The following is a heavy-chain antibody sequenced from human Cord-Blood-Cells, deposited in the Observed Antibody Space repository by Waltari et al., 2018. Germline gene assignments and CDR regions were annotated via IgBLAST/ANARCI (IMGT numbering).Heavy chain of an antibody. Sequence: GWIRQPPGKGLEWIGSIYYSGSTYYNPSLKSRVTISVDTSKNQFSLKLSSVTAADTAVYYCARRVRDGHYNWFDPWGQGTLVTVSS. CDR2: IYYSGST. J-gene: IGHJ5*02. V-gene: IGHV4-39*01. CDR3: ARRVRDGHYNWFDP.